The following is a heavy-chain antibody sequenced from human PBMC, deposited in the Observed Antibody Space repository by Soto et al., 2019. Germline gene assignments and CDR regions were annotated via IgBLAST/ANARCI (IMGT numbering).Heavy chain of an antibody. V-gene: IGHV3-23*01. CDR2: ISAGGDGT. D-gene: IGHD2-21*01. Sequence: GGSLRLSCAASGFSFSSYAMGWVRQAPGKGLDWVSSISAGGDGTYYADSVKGRFTISRDNSNNTLYVQMTSLRAEDTAVYYCARGLHSLFDYWGQGTLVTVSS. CDR3: ARGLHSLFDY. CDR1: GFSFSSYA. J-gene: IGHJ4*02.